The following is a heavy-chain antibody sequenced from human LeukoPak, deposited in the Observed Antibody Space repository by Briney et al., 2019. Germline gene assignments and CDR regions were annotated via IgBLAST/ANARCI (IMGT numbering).Heavy chain of an antibody. J-gene: IGHJ4*02. V-gene: IGHV3-21*01. CDR3: ANMLAGDRWYVDY. CDR2: ITSSSTY. CDR1: GFTLSTYN. Sequence: GGSLRLSCAASGFTLSTYNTHWVRQAPGKGLEWVSSITSSSTYYADSVKGRFTISRDNAKNSLYLQMNSLRAEDTAVYYCANMLAGDRWYVDYWGQGTLVTVPS. D-gene: IGHD7-27*01.